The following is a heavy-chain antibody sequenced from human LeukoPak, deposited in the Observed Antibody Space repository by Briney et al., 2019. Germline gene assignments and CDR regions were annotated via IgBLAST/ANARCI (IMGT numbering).Heavy chain of an antibody. CDR3: ARESSGWYGDAFDI. CDR2: IYHSGST. V-gene: IGHV4-38-2*02. CDR1: GYSISSGYY. D-gene: IGHD6-19*01. J-gene: IGHJ3*02. Sequence: SETLSLTCTVSGYSISSGYYWGWIRQPPGKGLEWIGSIYHSGSTYYNPSLKSRVTISVDTSKNQFSLKLSSVTAADTAVYYCARESSGWYGDAFDIWSQGTMVTVSS.